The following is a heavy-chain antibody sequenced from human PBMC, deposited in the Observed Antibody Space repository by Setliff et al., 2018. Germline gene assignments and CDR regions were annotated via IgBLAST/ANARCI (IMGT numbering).Heavy chain of an antibody. J-gene: IGHJ4*02. Sequence: SETLSLTCTVSGGSLSADYYWSWIRQPAGKGLEWIGHVHPDGSTNYNPSLYSRVTMSVDTSKDQISLKLTSVTAADTAIYYCARQTHTYGGFDYWGQGTLVTVSS. D-gene: IGHD4-17*01. CDR2: VHPDGST. V-gene: IGHV4-4*07. CDR3: ARQTHTYGGFDY. CDR1: GGSLSADYY.